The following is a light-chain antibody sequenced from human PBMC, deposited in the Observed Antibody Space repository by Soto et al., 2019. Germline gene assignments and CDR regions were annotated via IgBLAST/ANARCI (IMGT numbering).Light chain of an antibody. CDR3: CSFTSSNTHV. J-gene: IGLJ1*01. CDR1: SSDFGNYNL. Sequence: QSALTQPASVSGSPGQSITISCTGTSSDFGNYNLVSWYQQHPGKAPKLILFEVNKRPSGVSGRFSGSKSGNTASLTISGLQAKDEADYYCCSFTSSNTHVFGTGTKVTVL. CDR2: EVN. V-gene: IGLV2-23*02.